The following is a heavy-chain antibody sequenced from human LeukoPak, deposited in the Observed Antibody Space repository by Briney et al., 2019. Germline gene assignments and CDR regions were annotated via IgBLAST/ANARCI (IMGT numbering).Heavy chain of an antibody. CDR1: GFTFSLYR. CDR3: AKDGVPKVYCSSNSCFGWFY. J-gene: IGHJ5*02. D-gene: IGHD2-2*01. Sequence: GGSLREPCAGTGFTFSLYRLHGRRQAPGKGLEWVALISYDGIIKYYADSVKGRFTISRDNSKITLYLQMNSVRAEDTAVYYCAKDGVPKVYCSSNSCFGWFY. CDR2: ISYDGIIK. V-gene: IGHV3-30*18.